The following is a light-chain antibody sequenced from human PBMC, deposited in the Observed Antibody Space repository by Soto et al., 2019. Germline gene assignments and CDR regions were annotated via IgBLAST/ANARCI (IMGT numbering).Light chain of an antibody. J-gene: IGKJ1*01. Sequence: DIQMTQSPSSLSASVGDRVIITCRASQSIRSDLNWYQQRPGKAPKLLIYTTSNLESDVPSRFSGSGSGTDFTLTINNLQPGDFATYICQQGFSRPRTFGQGITVEIK. CDR2: TTS. V-gene: IGKV1-39*01. CDR1: QSIRSD. CDR3: QQGFSRPRT.